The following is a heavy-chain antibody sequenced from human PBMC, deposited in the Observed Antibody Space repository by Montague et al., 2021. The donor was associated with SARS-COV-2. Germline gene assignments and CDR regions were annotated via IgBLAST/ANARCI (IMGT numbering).Heavy chain of an antibody. Sequence: SETLSLTCTVSGGSISSSSYYWGWIRQPPGKGLEWIGSIYYSGSTYYNPSLKSRVTISVDTSKNQFSLKLSSVTAAATAVYYCARLSKTGYPPLYYYYGMDVWGQGTTVTVSS. V-gene: IGHV4-39*01. CDR3: ARLSKTGYPPLYYYYGMDV. CDR1: GGSISSSSYY. D-gene: IGHD3-9*01. CDR2: IYYSGST. J-gene: IGHJ6*02.